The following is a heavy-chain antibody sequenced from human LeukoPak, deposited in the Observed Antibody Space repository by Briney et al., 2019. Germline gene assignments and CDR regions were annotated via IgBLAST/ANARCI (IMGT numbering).Heavy chain of an antibody. J-gene: IGHJ5*02. V-gene: IGHV1-2*02. CDR2: INPNSGGT. CDR1: GYTFTGYY. CDR3: ATVIVAAAPFDP. Sequence: ASVKVSCKASGYTFTGYYMHWVRQAPGQGLEWMGWINPNSGGTNYAQKFQGRVTMTRDTSISTAYMELSSLRSEDTAVYYCATVIVAAAPFDPWGQGTLVTVSS. D-gene: IGHD6-13*01.